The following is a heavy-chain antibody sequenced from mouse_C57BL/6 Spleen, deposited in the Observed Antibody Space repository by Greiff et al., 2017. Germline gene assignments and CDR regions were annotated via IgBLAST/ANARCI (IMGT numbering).Heavy chain of an antibody. CDR2: IRNKANGYTT. D-gene: IGHD1-2*01. CDR3: ARCGYGYAMDY. Sequence: EVNLVESGGGLVQPGGSLSLSCAASGFTFTDYYMSWVRQPPGKALEWLGFIRNKANGYTTEYSASVKGRFTISRDNSQSILYLQMNALRAEDSATYYCARCGYGYAMDYWGQGTSVTVSS. J-gene: IGHJ4*01. CDR1: GFTFTDYY. V-gene: IGHV7-3*01.